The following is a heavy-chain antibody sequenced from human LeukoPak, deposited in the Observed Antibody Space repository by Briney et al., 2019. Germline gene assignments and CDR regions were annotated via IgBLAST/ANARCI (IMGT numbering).Heavy chain of an antibody. CDR2: ISGSGGST. J-gene: IGHJ4*02. CDR1: GFTFSSYA. CDR3: ATQVGATPYFDY. V-gene: IGHV3-23*01. D-gene: IGHD1-26*01. Sequence: GGSLRLSCAASGFTFSSYAMSWVRQAPGKGLEWVSAISGSGGSTYHADSVKGRFTISRDNSKNTLYLQMNSLRAEDTAVYYCATQVGATPYFDYWGQGTLVTVSS.